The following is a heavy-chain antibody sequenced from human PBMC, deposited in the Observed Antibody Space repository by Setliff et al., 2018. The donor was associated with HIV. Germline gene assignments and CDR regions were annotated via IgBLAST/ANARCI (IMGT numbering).Heavy chain of an antibody. J-gene: IGHJ4*02. V-gene: IGHV4-59*01. D-gene: IGHD3-9*01. CDR3: ARSLGTIWGYDY. CDR2: IYSSGST. CDR1: GGSISSYY. Sequence: SETMSPTCTFSGGSISSYYWSWIRQPPGKGLEWIGYIYSSGSTNYNPSLKSRVTISVDTSKNQFALNLSSVTAADTAVYYCARSLGTIWGYDYWGQGTLVTVSS.